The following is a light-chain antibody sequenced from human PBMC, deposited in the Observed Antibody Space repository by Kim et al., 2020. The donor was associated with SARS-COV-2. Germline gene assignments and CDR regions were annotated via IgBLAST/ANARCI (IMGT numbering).Light chain of an antibody. CDR3: QVWDTSSDHRV. CDR2: YGS. V-gene: IGLV3-21*04. J-gene: IGLJ3*02. CDR1: NLGRKS. Sequence: SYELTQPPSVSVAPGKTASITCGGDNLGRKSVHWFQQMPGQAPILVIYYGSDRPSEIPERFSGSISGDTATLTISRVEAGDDADYYCQVWDTSSDHRVFGGGTRLTVL.